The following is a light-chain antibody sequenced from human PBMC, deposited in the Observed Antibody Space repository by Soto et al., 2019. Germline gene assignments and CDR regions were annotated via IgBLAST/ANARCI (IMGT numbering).Light chain of an antibody. CDR3: QVWDSSSDQEV. CDR1: NIGSKT. Sequence: SYELTQPPSVSVAPGKTARITCGENNIGSKTVHWYQQKPGQAPVLVIYYDNDRPSGIPERFSGSNSGNTATLTISRVEAGDEADYYCQVWDSSSDQEVFGGGTKLTVL. CDR2: YDN. V-gene: IGLV3-21*04. J-gene: IGLJ2*01.